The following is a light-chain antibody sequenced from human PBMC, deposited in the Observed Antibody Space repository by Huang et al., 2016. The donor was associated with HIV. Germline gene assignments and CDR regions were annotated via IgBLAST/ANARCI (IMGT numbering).Light chain of an antibody. CDR1: QSVSTN. V-gene: IGKV3-15*01. CDR3: QEYNDWPSST. J-gene: IGKJ5*01. Sequence: ETVMTQSPATLSVSPGERATLSCRASQSVSTNLAWYQHKRGQSPRLLIYGASLRATGSPARFSGSGSGTEFAITISSLQSEDFAVYYCQEYNDWPSSTFGQGTRLEIK. CDR2: GAS.